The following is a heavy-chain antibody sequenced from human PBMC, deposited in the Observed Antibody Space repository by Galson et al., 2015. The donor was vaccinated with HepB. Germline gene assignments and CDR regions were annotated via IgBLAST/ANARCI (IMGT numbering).Heavy chain of an antibody. CDR2: INPSGGST. Sequence: QSGAEVKKPGASVKASCKASGYTFTSYYMHWVRQAPGQGLEWMGIINPSGGSTSYAQKFQGRVTMTRDTSTSTVYMELSSLRSEDTAVYYCARDFPSSRELLRFAGYWGQGTLVTVSS. CDR3: ARDFPSSRELLRFAGY. J-gene: IGHJ4*02. V-gene: IGHV1-46*03. CDR1: GYTFTSYY. D-gene: IGHD1-26*01.